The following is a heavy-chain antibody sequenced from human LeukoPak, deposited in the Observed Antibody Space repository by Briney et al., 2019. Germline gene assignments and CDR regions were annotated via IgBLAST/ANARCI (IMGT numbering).Heavy chain of an antibody. CDR2: INHSGST. CDR1: GGSFSSYY. D-gene: IGHD3-22*01. J-gene: IGHJ4*02. Sequence: PSETLSLTCAVYGGSFSSYYWSWIRQPPGKGLEWIGEINHSGSTNYNPSLKSRVTISVDTSKNQFSLKLSSVTAADTAVYYCASLYDSSGRNRFDYWGQGTLVTVSS. CDR3: ASLYDSSGRNRFDY. V-gene: IGHV4-34*01.